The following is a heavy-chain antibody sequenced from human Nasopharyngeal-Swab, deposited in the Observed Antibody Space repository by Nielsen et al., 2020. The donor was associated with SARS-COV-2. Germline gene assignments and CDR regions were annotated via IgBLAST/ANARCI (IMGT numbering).Heavy chain of an antibody. CDR2: IYSGGST. Sequence: WIRQPAGKGMEWVSVIYSGGSTYYADSVKGRFTISRDNSKNTLYLQMNSLRAEDTAVYYCARGDPYYYGMDVWGQGTTVTVSS. V-gene: IGHV3-53*01. J-gene: IGHJ6*02. CDR3: ARGDPYYYGMDV.